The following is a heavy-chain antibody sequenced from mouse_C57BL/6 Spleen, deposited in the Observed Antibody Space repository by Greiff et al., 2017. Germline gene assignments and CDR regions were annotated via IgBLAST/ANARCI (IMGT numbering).Heavy chain of an antibody. CDR3: ASPFIGYFDV. J-gene: IGHJ1*03. D-gene: IGHD1-1*01. Sequence: QVQLQQSGPELVKPGASVKISCKASGYAFSSSWMNWVKQRPGKGLEWIGRIYPGDGDTNYNGKFKGKATLTADKSSSTAYMQRSSLTSEDSAVYFCASPFIGYFDVWGTGTTVTVSS. V-gene: IGHV1-82*01. CDR1: GYAFSSSW. CDR2: IYPGDGDT.